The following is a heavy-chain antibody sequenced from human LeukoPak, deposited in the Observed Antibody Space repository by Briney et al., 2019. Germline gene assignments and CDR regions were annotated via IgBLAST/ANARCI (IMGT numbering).Heavy chain of an antibody. CDR3: AKGSGYEVYYYYMDV. D-gene: IGHD5-12*01. Sequence: GGSLRLSCAASGFTFSSYAMHWVRQAPGKGLEWVAVISYDGSNKYYADSVKGRFTISRDNAKNSLYLQMNSLRAEDMALYYCAKGSGYEVYYYYMDVWGKGTTVTVSS. CDR2: ISYDGSNK. V-gene: IGHV3-30*04. CDR1: GFTFSSYA. J-gene: IGHJ6*03.